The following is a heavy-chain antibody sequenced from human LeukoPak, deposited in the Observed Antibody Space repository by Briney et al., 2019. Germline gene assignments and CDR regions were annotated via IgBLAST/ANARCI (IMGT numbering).Heavy chain of an antibody. CDR2: INPNSGGT. D-gene: IGHD1-26*01. CDR1: GYTFTGYY. J-gene: IGHJ4*02. Sequence: ASVRVSCKASGYTFTGYYMHWVRQAPGQGLEWMGWINPNSGGTNYAQKFQGRVTMTRDTSISTAYMELSRLRSDDTAVYYCARDSGRREWELLYYFDYWGQGTLVTVSS. V-gene: IGHV1-2*02. CDR3: ARDSGRREWELLYYFDY.